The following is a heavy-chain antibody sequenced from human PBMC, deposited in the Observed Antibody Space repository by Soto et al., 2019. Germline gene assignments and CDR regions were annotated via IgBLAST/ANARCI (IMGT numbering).Heavy chain of an antibody. D-gene: IGHD3-3*01. J-gene: IGHJ6*02. CDR1: VFTLSSYG. CDR2: IWYDGSNK. CDR3: ARDVNYDFWSGYIYYGMDV. Sequence: WVSLRLSCAATVFTLSSYGMNWVRQAPGKVLEWVAVIWYDGSNKYYADSVKVRLTISRDNSKNTLYLQMNSLRAEDTAVYYCARDVNYDFWSGYIYYGMDVWGQGTTVTVSS. V-gene: IGHV3-33*01.